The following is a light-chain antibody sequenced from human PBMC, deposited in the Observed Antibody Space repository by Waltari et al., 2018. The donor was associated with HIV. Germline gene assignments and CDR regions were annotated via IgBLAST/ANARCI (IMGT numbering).Light chain of an antibody. Sequence: ALTQETSVSGTVGQNVTLSYSGNINNIGNYAVGWYQQISHGAPKTVMFGTSLHSGIPDRFSASKSGNTASLTISGLQPEDEADYFCSTWDYSLTSWVFGGGTKLTVL. CDR3: STWDYSLTSWV. J-gene: IGLJ3*02. CDR1: INNIGNYA. V-gene: IGLV1-36*01. CDR2: GT.